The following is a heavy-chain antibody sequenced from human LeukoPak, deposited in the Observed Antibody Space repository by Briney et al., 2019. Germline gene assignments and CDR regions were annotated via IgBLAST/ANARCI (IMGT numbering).Heavy chain of an antibody. CDR2: IYTSGST. CDR1: GGSISSGSYY. D-gene: IGHD4-17*01. J-gene: IGHJ2*01. V-gene: IGHV4-61*02. CDR3: ARLNGDYPSPFDL. Sequence: SQTLSLTCTVSGGSISSGSYYWSWIRQPAGKGLEWIGRIYTSGSTNYNPSLKSRVTISVDTSKNQFSPKLSSVTAADTAVYYCARLNGDYPSPFDLWGRGTLVTVSS.